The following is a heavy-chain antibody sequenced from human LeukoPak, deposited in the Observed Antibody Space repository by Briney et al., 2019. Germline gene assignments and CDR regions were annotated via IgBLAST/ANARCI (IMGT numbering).Heavy chain of an antibody. CDR1: GFTVSSNY. V-gene: IGHV3-53*01. Sequence: GGSLRLSCAASGFTVSSNYMTWVRQAPGKGLEWVSVIYSGGKTYYTDSVKGRFTISTDTSKNMLYLQMNSLRAEDTAVYYCARDSWDRSFDPWGQGTLVTVSS. D-gene: IGHD1-26*01. CDR3: ARDSWDRSFDP. CDR2: IYSGGKT. J-gene: IGHJ5*02.